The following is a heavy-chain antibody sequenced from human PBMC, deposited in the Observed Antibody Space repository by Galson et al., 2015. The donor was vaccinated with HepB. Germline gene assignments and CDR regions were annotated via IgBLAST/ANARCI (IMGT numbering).Heavy chain of an antibody. V-gene: IGHV3-33*01. CDR1: GFTFSSYG. Sequence: SLRLSCAASGFTFSSYGMHWVRQAPGKGLEWVAVIWYDGSNKYYADSVKGRFTISRDNSKNTLYLQMNSLRAEDTAVYYCARDFRIWGSYPLGYWGQGTLVTVSS. CDR3: ARDFRIWGSYPLGY. J-gene: IGHJ4*02. D-gene: IGHD3-16*02. CDR2: IWYDGSNK.